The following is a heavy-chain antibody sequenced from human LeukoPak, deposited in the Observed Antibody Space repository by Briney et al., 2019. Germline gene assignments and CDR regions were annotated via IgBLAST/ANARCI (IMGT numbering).Heavy chain of an antibody. V-gene: IGHV3-30*03. CDR1: GFTFSSYG. CDR2: ISFDVNNK. CDR3: ARDPYYGGNTDRFDY. Sequence: PGGSLRLSCIASGFTFSSYGMHWVRQAPGKGLEWVAVISFDVNNKYYADSVKGRFTISRDNSKNTLYLQMNSLRTEDTAVYYCARDPYYGGNTDRFDYWGQGTLVTVSS. J-gene: IGHJ4*02. D-gene: IGHD4-23*01.